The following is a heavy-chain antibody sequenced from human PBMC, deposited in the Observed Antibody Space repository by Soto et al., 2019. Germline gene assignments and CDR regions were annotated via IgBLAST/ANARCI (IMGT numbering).Heavy chain of an antibody. D-gene: IGHD2-15*01. CDR1: GGSISSGGYY. Sequence: QVQLQESSPGLVKPSQTLSLTCTVSGGSISSGGYYWSWIRQHSGKGLEWIGYIYYSGRTYYNPSLKSQVTMSVATSKNQFSLRLCCVTSADTAVYFCARGRVVVVVAATRYWFALWGRGTMVTVSS. CDR2: IYYSGRT. J-gene: IGHJ5*02. V-gene: IGHV4-31*01. CDR3: ARGRVVVVVAATRYWFAL.